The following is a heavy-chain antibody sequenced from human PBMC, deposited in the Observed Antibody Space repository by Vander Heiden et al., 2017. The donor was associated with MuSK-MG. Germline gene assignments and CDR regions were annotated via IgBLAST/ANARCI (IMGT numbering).Heavy chain of an antibody. CDR3: GRVTIFGDYDNMDV. CDR2: ISSRSRYI. J-gene: IGHJ6*03. CDR1: GFTFSSYS. Sequence: EVQLVESGGGPAKPGGSLRLSCAASGFTFSSYSRNGVRQAPGKGLEWVSSISSRSRYIYYAGSVKGRFTIARDNAKISLHLQMNSRRAEDTAGYYCGRVTIFGDYDNMDVWGKGTTGTV. D-gene: IGHD3-3*01. V-gene: IGHV3-21*01.